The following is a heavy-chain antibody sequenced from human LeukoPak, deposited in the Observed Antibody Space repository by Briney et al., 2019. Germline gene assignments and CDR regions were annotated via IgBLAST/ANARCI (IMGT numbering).Heavy chain of an antibody. Sequence: ASVKVSCKASGYTFTSYGISWVRQAPGQGLEWMGWISAYNGNTNYAQKFQGRVTMTTDTSTSTAYMELRSLRSDDTAGYYCASVDTAMGIDYWGQGTLVTVSS. CDR2: ISAYNGNT. CDR1: GYTFTSYG. J-gene: IGHJ4*02. D-gene: IGHD5-18*01. V-gene: IGHV1-18*01. CDR3: ASVDTAMGIDY.